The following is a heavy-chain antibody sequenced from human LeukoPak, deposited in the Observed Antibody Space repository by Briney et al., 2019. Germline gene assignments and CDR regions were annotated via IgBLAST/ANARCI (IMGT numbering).Heavy chain of an antibody. CDR1: GGSFSGYY. J-gene: IGHJ4*02. Sequence: SETLSLTCAVYGGSFSGYYWSWIRQPPGKGLEWIEEINHSGSTNYNPSLKSRVTISVDTSKNQFSLKLSSVTAADTAVYYCARNRRGYSGYDYGYWGQGTLVTVSS. D-gene: IGHD5-12*01. V-gene: IGHV4-34*01. CDR2: INHSGST. CDR3: ARNRRGYSGYDYGY.